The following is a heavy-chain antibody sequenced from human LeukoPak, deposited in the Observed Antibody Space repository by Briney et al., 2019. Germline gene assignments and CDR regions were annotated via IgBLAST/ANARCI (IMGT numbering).Heavy chain of an antibody. CDR1: GGSISSGDYY. D-gene: IGHD3-22*01. Sequence: PSQTLSLTCTVFGGSISSGDYYWSWIRQPPGRGLEWIGYIYYSGSTYYNPSLKSRVTISVDTSKNQFSLKLSSVTAADTAVYYCARGRGYYYDSSGYYSFDYWGQGTLVTVSS. J-gene: IGHJ4*02. V-gene: IGHV4-30-4*01. CDR2: IYYSGST. CDR3: ARGRGYYYDSSGYYSFDY.